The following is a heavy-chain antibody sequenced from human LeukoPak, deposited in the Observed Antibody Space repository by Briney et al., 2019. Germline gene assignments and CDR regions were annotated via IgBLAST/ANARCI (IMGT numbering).Heavy chain of an antibody. D-gene: IGHD3-3*01. V-gene: IGHV3-48*01. Sequence: GGSLRLSCAASGFTFSSYSMNWVRQAPGKGLEWVSYISSSSSTIYYADSVKGRFTISRDNAKNSLYLQMNSLRAEDTAVYYCARGPVLRFLEWQPDYYYMDVWGKGTTVTVSS. CDR2: ISSSSSTI. CDR3: ARGPVLRFLEWQPDYYYMDV. CDR1: GFTFSSYS. J-gene: IGHJ6*03.